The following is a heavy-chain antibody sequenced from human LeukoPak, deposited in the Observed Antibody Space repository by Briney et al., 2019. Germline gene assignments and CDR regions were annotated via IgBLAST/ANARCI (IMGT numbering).Heavy chain of an antibody. CDR2: INPNSGNT. CDR3: ARGRDSSSWYY. D-gene: IGHD6-13*01. J-gene: IGHJ4*02. Sequence: GASVKVSCKASGYTFTGYYMHWVRQAPGQGLEWMGWINPNSGNTGYAQKFQGRVTITRNTSISTAYMELSSLRSEDTAVYYCARGRDSSSWYYWGQGTLVTVSS. V-gene: IGHV1-8*03. CDR1: GYTFTGYY.